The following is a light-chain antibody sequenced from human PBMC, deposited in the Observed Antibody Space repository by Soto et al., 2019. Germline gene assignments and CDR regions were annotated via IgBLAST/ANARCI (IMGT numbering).Light chain of an antibody. Sequence: QSVLTQPPSVSGAPGQRVTISCTGSSSNIGAGYDVHWYQQLPGTAPKLLIYGNINRPSGVPDRFSGSKSGTSASLAITGLQAEDEADYYCQSYDSSLSGPRVFGGGTKLTVL. J-gene: IGLJ2*01. CDR2: GNI. CDR1: SSNIGAGYD. V-gene: IGLV1-40*01. CDR3: QSYDSSLSGPRV.